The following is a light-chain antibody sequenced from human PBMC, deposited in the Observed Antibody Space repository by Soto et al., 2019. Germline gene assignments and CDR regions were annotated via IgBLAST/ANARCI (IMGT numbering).Light chain of an antibody. CDR2: EVS. J-gene: IGLJ2*01. CDR1: SXDVGGYNY. CDR3: SSYTRSSTLEVV. V-gene: IGLV2-14*01. Sequence: QSALTQPAPVSGSPGQSITISCTGTSXDVGGYNYVSWYQQHPGKAPKLMIYEVSNRPSGVSNRFSGSKSGNTASLTISGLQAEDEADYYCSSYTRSSTLEVVFGGGTQLTVL.